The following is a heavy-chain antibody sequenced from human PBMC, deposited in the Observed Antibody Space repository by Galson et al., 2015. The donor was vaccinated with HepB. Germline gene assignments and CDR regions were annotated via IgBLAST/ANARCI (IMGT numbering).Heavy chain of an antibody. D-gene: IGHD2/OR15-2a*01. CDR2: ISPADSDI. J-gene: IGHJ4*02. V-gene: IGHV5-51*01. Sequence: QSGAEVKKPGDTLRISCKVSGQTMAMYWVAWVRQMPGNGLEWMGIISPADSDIRYSPSFEGKVTISADRSISTAYLQWTSLRASDTAVYYCATLSRVSIVELSFDYWGQGTLVTVSS. CDR3: ATLSRVSIVELSFDY. CDR1: GQTMAMYW.